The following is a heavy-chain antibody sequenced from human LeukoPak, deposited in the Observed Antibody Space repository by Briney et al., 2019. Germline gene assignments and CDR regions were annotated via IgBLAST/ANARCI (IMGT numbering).Heavy chain of an antibody. CDR2: ISPNSGGT. Sequence: ASVNVSCRASGYTFTSYYMHWVRQAPGQGLEWMGRISPNSGGTNYAQKFQGRVTMTRDTSISTAYMELSSLTSDDTAVYYCARDFPGPSQPPLWGQGTLVTVSS. CDR3: ARDFPGPSQPPL. J-gene: IGHJ4*02. V-gene: IGHV1-2*06. D-gene: IGHD2-2*01. CDR1: GYTFTSYY.